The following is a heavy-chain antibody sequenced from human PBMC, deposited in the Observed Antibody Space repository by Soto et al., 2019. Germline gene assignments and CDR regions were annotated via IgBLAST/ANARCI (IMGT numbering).Heavy chain of an antibody. J-gene: IGHJ4*02. CDR2: IIPIFGTA. CDR1: GGTFSSYA. Sequence: QVQLVQSGAEVKKPGSSVKVSCKASGGTFSSYAISWVRQAPGQGLEWMGGIIPIFGTANYAQKFQGRVTLTADESTSTAYMELSSLRSDDTAVYYCASHGYSYGLRIAAAGTVDYWGKGTLVTVSS. V-gene: IGHV1-69*12. D-gene: IGHD6-13*01. CDR3: ASHGYSYGLRIAAAGTVDY.